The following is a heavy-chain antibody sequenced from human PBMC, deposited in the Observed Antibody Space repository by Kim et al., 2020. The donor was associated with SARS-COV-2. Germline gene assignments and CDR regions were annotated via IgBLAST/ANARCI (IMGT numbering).Heavy chain of an antibody. V-gene: IGHV3-23*01. J-gene: IGHJ1*01. Sequence: GGSLRLSCAASGFTFSTYAMSWVRQAPGKGLEWISFVSAEGGATYYTDSVKGRFTISRDNSKNTLYLQMNSPRAADTAIYYCATTSSTFHFPTWGPGTL. CDR3: ATTSSTFHFPT. CDR2: VSAEGGAT. CDR1: GFTFSTYA.